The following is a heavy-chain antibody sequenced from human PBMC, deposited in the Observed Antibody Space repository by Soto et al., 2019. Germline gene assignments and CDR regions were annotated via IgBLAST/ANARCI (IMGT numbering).Heavy chain of an antibody. V-gene: IGHV1-69*13. Sequence: SVKVSCKASGGTFSSYAISWVRQAPVQGLEWMGGIIPIFGTANYAQKFQGRVTITADESTSTAYMELSSLRSEDTAVYYCASDHRWSNQFYGMDVWGQGTTVTVSS. CDR3: ASDHRWSNQFYGMDV. J-gene: IGHJ6*02. CDR1: GGTFSSYA. D-gene: IGHD2-15*01. CDR2: IIPIFGTA.